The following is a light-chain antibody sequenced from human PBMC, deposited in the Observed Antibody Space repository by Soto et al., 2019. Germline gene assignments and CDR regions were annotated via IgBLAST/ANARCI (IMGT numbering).Light chain of an antibody. J-gene: IGLJ2*01. Sequence: QSVLTQPPSVSAAPGQKVTISCSGSSSNIGYSHVCWYYQLPGTAPKLIIYDNDRRPPGIPDRFSGSKSGTSATLGITGLQTGDEADYYCATWDTSLRGVVFGGGTKVTVL. CDR2: DND. V-gene: IGLV1-51*01. CDR1: SSNIGYSH. CDR3: ATWDTSLRGVV.